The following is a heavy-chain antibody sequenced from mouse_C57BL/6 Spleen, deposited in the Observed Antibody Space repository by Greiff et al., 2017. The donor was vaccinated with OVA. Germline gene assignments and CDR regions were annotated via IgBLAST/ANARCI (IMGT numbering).Heavy chain of an antibody. D-gene: IGHD1-1*01. J-gene: IGHJ2*01. CDR1: GYTFTDYY. Sequence: VQLQQSGPELVKPGASVKISCKASGYTFTDYYMNWVKQSHGKSLEWIGDINPNNGGTSYNQKFKGKATLTVDKSSSTAYMELRSLTSEDSAVYYCASTVVATDYWGQGTTLTLSS. V-gene: IGHV1-26*01. CDR2: INPNNGGT. CDR3: ASTVVATDY.